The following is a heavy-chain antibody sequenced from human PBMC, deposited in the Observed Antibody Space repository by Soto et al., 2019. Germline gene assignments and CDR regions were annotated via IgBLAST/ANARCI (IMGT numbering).Heavy chain of an antibody. Sequence: QVQLVQSGAEVKKPGSSVKVSCKASGGTFSSYAISWVRQAPGQGLEWMGGIIPIFGTANYAQKFQGRVTITADESTSTGYMELSSLRSEDTAVYYCARDEARTYYDILTGSPYYYGMDVWGQGTTVTVSS. D-gene: IGHD3-9*01. CDR1: GGTFSSYA. J-gene: IGHJ6*02. V-gene: IGHV1-69*01. CDR3: ARDEARTYYDILTGSPYYYGMDV. CDR2: IIPIFGTA.